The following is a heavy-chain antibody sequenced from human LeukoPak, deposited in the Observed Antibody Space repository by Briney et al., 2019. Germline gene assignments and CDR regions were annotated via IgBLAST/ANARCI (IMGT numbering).Heavy chain of an antibody. CDR1: GGTFTSYA. CDR2: IIPISGTT. CDR3: ARKLRLGGNWFDP. J-gene: IGHJ5*02. D-gene: IGHD1-26*01. Sequence: SVKVSCKTSGGTFTSYAITWARQAPGQGLEWMGKIIPISGTTNYAQKFQGRVTFTADESTSTAYMELSSLRSEDTALYYCARKLRLGGNWFDPWGQGTLVTVSS. V-gene: IGHV1-69*15.